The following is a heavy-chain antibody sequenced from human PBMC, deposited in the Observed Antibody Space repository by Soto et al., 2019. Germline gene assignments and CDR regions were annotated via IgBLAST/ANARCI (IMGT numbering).Heavy chain of an antibody. CDR2: IIPIFGTA. CDR1: GGTFSSYA. V-gene: IGHV1-69*01. CDR3: AAGDCSGGSCYRRPIHYYYYYGMDV. Sequence: QVQLVQSGAEVKKPGSSVKVSCKASGGTFSSYAISWVRQAPGQGLEWMGGIIPIFGTANYAQKFQGRVTITAYESPSTAYMELSSLRSEDTAVYYCAAGDCSGGSCYRRPIHYYYYYGMDVWGQGTTVTVSS. D-gene: IGHD2-15*01. J-gene: IGHJ6*02.